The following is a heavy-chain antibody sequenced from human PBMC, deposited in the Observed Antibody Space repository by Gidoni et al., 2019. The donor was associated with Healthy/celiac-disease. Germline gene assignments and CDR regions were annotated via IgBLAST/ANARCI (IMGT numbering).Heavy chain of an antibody. D-gene: IGHD6-19*01. CDR2: ISRNRSST. J-gene: IGHJ4*02. Sequence: EVQLVESGGVLVHPGGSLRLSCSAAGFTFLSSVMHCVRQAPGKGLEYVSAISRNRSSTYYADSVKGRFTITRDNSKNTLYLQMSSLRARDTAVYYCVKGISSGWFPGAAEFDYWGQGTLVTVSS. CDR3: VKGISSGWFPGAAEFDY. CDR1: GFTFLSSV. V-gene: IGHV3-64D*06.